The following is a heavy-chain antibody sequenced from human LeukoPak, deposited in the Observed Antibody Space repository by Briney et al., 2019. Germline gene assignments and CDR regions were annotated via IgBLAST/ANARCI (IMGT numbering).Heavy chain of an antibody. CDR1: GGSISSGGYY. D-gene: IGHD3-3*01. V-gene: IGHV4-31*03. CDR2: IYYSGSA. Sequence: PSQTLSLTCTVSGGSISSGGYYWSWIRQHPGKGLEWIGYIYYSGSAYYNPSLKSRVTISVDTSKNQFSLKLSSVTAADTAVYYCARGLAPPTYYDFWSGYYPQNWFDPWGQGTLVTVSS. J-gene: IGHJ5*02. CDR3: ARGLAPPTYYDFWSGYYPQNWFDP.